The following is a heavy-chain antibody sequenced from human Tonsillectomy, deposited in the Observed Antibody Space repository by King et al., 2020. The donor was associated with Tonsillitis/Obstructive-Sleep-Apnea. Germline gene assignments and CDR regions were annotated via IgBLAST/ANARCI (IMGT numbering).Heavy chain of an antibody. Sequence: VQLQQWGAGLLKPSETLSLTCAVYVGSFSGYYWSWIRQPPGKGLEWIGEINHSGSANYNPSLKSRVTISVDTSKNQFSLKLSSVTAADTAVYYCARAEVELATINAFDIWGQGTMVTVSS. CDR1: VGSFSGYY. CDR2: INHSGSA. J-gene: IGHJ3*02. D-gene: IGHD5-24*01. CDR3: ARAEVELATINAFDI. V-gene: IGHV4-34*01.